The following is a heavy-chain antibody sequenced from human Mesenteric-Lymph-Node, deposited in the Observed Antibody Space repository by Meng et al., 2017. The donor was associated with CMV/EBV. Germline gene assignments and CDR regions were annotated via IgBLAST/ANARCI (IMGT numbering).Heavy chain of an antibody. V-gene: IGHV3-53*01. Sequence: ESLKISRAASWFTVSANYMSWVRQAPGKGLEWVSVIYSGSATYYADSVKGRFTISRDNSKNTLYLQMNSLRAEDTAVYYCARERYYYDWGSPYGMDVWGQGTTVTVSS. CDR3: ARERYYYDWGSPYGMDV. J-gene: IGHJ6*02. CDR1: WFTVSANY. D-gene: IGHD3-22*01. CDR2: IYSGSAT.